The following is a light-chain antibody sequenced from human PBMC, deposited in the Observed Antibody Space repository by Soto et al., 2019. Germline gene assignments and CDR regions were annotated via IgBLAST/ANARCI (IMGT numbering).Light chain of an antibody. V-gene: IGLV1-40*01. CDR3: QTYDSSLSGLYV. CDR1: SSNIGAGSD. J-gene: IGLJ1*01. Sequence: QSVLTQPPSISGAPGQRVTISCTGSSSNIGAGSDVPWYHQLPGTAPKLLIYGNTNRPSGVPDRFSGSKSGTSASLAIAGLQTEDEADYYCQTYDSSLSGLYVCGTGTKV. CDR2: GNT.